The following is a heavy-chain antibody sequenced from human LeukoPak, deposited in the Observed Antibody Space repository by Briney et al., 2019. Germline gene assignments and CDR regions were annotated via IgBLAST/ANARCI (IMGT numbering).Heavy chain of an antibody. J-gene: IGHJ5*02. CDR1: GFTFSNAW. D-gene: IGHD3-9*01. V-gene: IGHV3-15*01. Sequence: GGSLRLSCAASGFTFSNAWMSWVRQAPGKGLEWVGRIKSKTDGGTTDYAAPVKGRFTISRDDSKNTLYLQMNSLKTEDTAVYYCTTDILRYFDWLLSNNWFDPWGQGTLVTVSS. CDR2: IKSKTDGGTT. CDR3: TTDILRYFDWLLSNNWFDP.